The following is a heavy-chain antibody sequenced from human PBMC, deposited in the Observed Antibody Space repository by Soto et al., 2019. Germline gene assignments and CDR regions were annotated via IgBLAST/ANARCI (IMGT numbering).Heavy chain of an antibody. CDR3: AKGDFDC. CDR2: VFSGGNT. V-gene: IGHV3-53*01. D-gene: IGHD3-16*01. Sequence: EVQLVESGGGLIQPGGSLRLSCAASGFTVSNEYMSWVRQAPGKGLEWVAIVFSGGNTYHADSVKGRFTVSRDNSKNTLDLQMNSLRAEDTAVYYCAKGDFDCWVQGTLVTVSS. CDR1: GFTVSNEY. J-gene: IGHJ4*02.